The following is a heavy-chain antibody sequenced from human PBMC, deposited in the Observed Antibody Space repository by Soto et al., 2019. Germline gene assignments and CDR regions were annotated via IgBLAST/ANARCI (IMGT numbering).Heavy chain of an antibody. CDR1: GGSISSGDYY. J-gene: IGHJ5*02. V-gene: IGHV4-61*08. Sequence: SETLSLTCTVSGGSISSGDYYWSWIRQPPGKGLEGIGYIYYSGSTNYNPSLTSRVTISVDTSRNQFSLKVNSVTAADTAAYYCARRAGGAVTGSLDNWLAPWGKGISVTVDS. D-gene: IGHD1-20*01. CDR2: IYYSGST. CDR3: ARRAGGAVTGSLDNWLAP.